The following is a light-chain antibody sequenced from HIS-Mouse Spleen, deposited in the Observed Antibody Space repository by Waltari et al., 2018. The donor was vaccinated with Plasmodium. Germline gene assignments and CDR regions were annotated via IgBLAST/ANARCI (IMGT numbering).Light chain of an antibody. Sequence: QSALTQPRSVSGSPGPSVTISCPGTSSDVGGYNYASWYQQHPGKAPKLMIYDVSKRPSGVPDRFSGSKSGNTASLTISGLQAEDEADYYCCSYAGSYTWVFGGGTKLTVL. CDR3: CSYAGSYTWV. V-gene: IGLV2-11*01. J-gene: IGLJ3*02. CDR1: SSDVGGYNY. CDR2: DVS.